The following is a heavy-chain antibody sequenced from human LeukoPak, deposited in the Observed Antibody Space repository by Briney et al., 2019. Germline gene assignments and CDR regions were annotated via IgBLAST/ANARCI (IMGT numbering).Heavy chain of an antibody. J-gene: IGHJ6*03. V-gene: IGHV1-69*13. CDR2: IIPIFGTA. CDR1: GGTFSSYA. D-gene: IGHD5-18*01. CDR3: ARHLVDTAMVTGYYYYMDV. Sequence: SVKVSCKASGGTFSSYAISWVRQAPGQGLEWMGGIIPIFGTANYAQKFQGRVTITADESTSTAYMELSSLRSEDTAVYYCARHLVDTAMVTGYYYYMDVWGKGTTVTVSS.